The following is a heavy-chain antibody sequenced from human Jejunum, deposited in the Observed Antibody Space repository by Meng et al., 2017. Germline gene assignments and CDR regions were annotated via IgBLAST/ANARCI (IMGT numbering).Heavy chain of an antibody. CDR2: INDNGST. J-gene: IGHJ4*02. Sequence: QVKLQQRGAGLLKPSETLSLICAVYGGSISDYYWTWIRQPPGKGLEWIGEINDNGSTKYNPSLKSRVTISVDTSKSQFYLRVCSVTAADTAVYYCVRCNEYCIYGADFWGQGTLVTVSS. V-gene: IGHV4-34*01. CDR3: VRCNEYCIYGADF. CDR1: GGSISDYY. D-gene: IGHD2/OR15-2a*01.